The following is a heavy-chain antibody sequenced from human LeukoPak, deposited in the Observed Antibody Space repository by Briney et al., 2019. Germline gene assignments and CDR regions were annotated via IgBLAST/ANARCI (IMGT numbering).Heavy chain of an antibody. Sequence: GGSLRLSCAASGFTFSNSWMAWVRQAPGKGLEWEANIKQDGSTKHYADSLKGRFTISRDNPKNSLYLQMNNLRVDDTAVYYCTRDTDGSLDYWGQGILVTVAS. D-gene: IGHD1-26*01. V-gene: IGHV3-7*01. CDR2: IKQDGSTK. CDR1: GFTFSNSW. CDR3: TRDTDGSLDY. J-gene: IGHJ4*02.